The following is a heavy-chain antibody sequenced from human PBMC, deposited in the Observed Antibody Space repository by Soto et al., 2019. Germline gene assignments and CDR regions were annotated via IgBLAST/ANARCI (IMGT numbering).Heavy chain of an antibody. J-gene: IGHJ5*02. V-gene: IGHV3-30*03. Sequence: GGSLRLSCAASGFTFSSYGMHWVRQAPGKGLEWVTVISYDGSNKYYADSVKGRFTISRDNSKNTWYLQMNSLRAEDTAVYYCATPPPRYFDWLSGEDWFDPWGQGTLVTVSS. CDR1: GFTFSSYG. D-gene: IGHD3-9*01. CDR2: ISYDGSNK. CDR3: ATPPPRYFDWLSGEDWFDP.